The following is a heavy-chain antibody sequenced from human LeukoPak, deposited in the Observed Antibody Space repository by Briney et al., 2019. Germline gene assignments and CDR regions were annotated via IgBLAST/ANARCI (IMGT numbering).Heavy chain of an antibody. CDR1: GFTFSSYA. V-gene: IGHV3-30*04. Sequence: HPGRSLRLSCAASGFTFSSYAMHWVRQAPGKGLEWVAVISYDGSNKYYADSVKGRFTISRDNSKNTLSLQMNSLRAEDTAVYSCARGRYYHILTGYFKGGAFDIWGQGTMVTVSS. J-gene: IGHJ3*02. CDR3: ARGRYYHILTGYFKGGAFDI. CDR2: ISYDGSNK. D-gene: IGHD3-9*01.